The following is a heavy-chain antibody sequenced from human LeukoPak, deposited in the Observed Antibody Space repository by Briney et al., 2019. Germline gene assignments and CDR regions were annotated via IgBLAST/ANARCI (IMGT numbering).Heavy chain of an antibody. CDR1: GFTVSSNY. CDR3: VREYDSSGYYYFDY. Sequence: GWSLRLSCAASGFTVSSNYMSWVRQAPGKGLEWVSVIYSGGSTYYADSVKGRFTISRDNSKNTLYLQMNSLRAEDTAVYYCVREYDSSGYYYFDYWGQGTLVTVSS. D-gene: IGHD3-22*01. J-gene: IGHJ4*02. CDR2: IYSGGST. V-gene: IGHV3-66*01.